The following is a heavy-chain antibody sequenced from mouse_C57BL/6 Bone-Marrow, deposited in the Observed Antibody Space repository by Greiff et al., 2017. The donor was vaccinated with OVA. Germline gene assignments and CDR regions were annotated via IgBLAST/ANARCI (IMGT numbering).Heavy chain of an antibody. CDR2: SRNKANDYTT. J-gene: IGHJ1*03. CDR1: GFTFSDFY. Sequence: EVKLMESGGGLVQSGRSLRLSCATSGFTFSDFYMEWVRQAPGKGLEWIAASRNKANDYTTEYSASVNGRFIVSRDTSQSILYLQMNALRAEDTAIYYCARDDYYWYFDVWGTGTTVTVSS. CDR3: ARDDYYWYFDV. V-gene: IGHV7-1*01.